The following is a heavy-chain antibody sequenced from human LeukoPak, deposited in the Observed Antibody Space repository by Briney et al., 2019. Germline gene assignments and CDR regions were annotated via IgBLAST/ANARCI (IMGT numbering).Heavy chain of an antibody. Sequence: GGSLRLSCAASGFTFSSYAMSWVRQAPGKGLEWVSAISGSGGSTYYADSVKGRFTISRDNSKNTLYLQMNSLRAEDTAVYYCAKCPNYDSSGYSGYWGQGTLVTVSS. D-gene: IGHD3-22*01. CDR3: AKCPNYDSSGYSGY. CDR2: ISGSGGST. CDR1: GFTFSSYA. V-gene: IGHV3-23*01. J-gene: IGHJ4*02.